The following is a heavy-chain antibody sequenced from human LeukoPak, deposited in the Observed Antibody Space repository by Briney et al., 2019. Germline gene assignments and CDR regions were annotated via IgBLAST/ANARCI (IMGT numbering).Heavy chain of an antibody. V-gene: IGHV4-59*01. D-gene: IGHD6-13*01. CDR2: IYYSGST. J-gene: IGHJ1*01. CDR3: ARVRAAAGTVYFQH. Sequence: PSETLSLTCTVSGGSISSYYWSWIRQPPGKGLEWIGYIYYSGSTNYNPSPKSRVTTSVDTSKNQFSLKLSSVTAADTAVYYCARVRAAAGTVYFQHWGQGTLVTVSS. CDR1: GGSISSYY.